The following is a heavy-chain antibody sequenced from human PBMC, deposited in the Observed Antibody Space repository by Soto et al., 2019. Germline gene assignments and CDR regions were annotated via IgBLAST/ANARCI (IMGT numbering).Heavy chain of an antibody. J-gene: IGHJ4*02. D-gene: IGHD6-19*01. CDR1: GGSISSSHF. V-gene: IGHV4-4*02. CDR3: ARSFGWYAIDY. Sequence: QVQLQESGPGLVQPSGTLSLSCAVSGGSISSSHFWGWVRQPPGKGLEWVGDISHSGSVNYNPSLKSRVTISIDKSKNQFSLKLNSVIAADTAVYYCARSFGWYAIDYWGQGTLVIVSS. CDR2: ISHSGSV.